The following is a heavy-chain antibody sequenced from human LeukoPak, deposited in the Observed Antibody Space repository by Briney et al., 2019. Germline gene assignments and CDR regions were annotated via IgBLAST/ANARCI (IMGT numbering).Heavy chain of an antibody. D-gene: IGHD3-10*01. CDR3: ARHVGNSGSGSYLTYFDY. CDR1: GGSISSYY. CDR2: IYYSGST. V-gene: IGHV4-59*08. J-gene: IGHJ4*02. Sequence: PSETLTLTCTVSGGSISSYYWSWSRQPPGKGLEWIGHIYYSGSTHYNPSLKSRVPLSVDTSKNQFSLKLSSVTAADTAVYYCARHVGNSGSGSYLTYFDYWGQRSELHVSS.